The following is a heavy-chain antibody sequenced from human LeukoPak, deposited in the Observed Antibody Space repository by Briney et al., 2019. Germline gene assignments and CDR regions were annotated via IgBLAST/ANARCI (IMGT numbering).Heavy chain of an antibody. Sequence: ASVKVSCNASGYTFTSYDINWVRQATGQGLEWMGWMNPNSGNTGYAQKFQGRVTMTRNTSISTAYMELSSLRSEDTAVYYCARGGEYSSSSGDYFDYWGQGTLVTVSS. CDR2: MNPNSGNT. D-gene: IGHD6-6*01. CDR1: GYTFTSYD. J-gene: IGHJ4*02. CDR3: ARGGEYSSSSGDYFDY. V-gene: IGHV1-8*01.